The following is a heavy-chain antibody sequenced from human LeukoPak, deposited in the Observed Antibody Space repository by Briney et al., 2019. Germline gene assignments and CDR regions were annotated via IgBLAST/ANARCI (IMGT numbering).Heavy chain of an antibody. D-gene: IGHD3-22*01. V-gene: IGHV3-66*01. CDR3: ARDLGSGYLDY. J-gene: IGHJ4*02. CDR1: EFSVGSNY. Sequence: GGSLRLSCAASEFSVGSNYMTWVRQAPGKGLEWVSLIYSGGSTYYADSVKGRFTISRDNAKNSLYLQMNSLRAEDTAVYYCARDLGSGYLDYWGQGTLVTVSS. CDR2: IYSGGST.